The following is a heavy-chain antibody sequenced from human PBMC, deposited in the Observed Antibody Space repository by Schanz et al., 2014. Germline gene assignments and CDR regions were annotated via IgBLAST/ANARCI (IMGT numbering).Heavy chain of an antibody. J-gene: IGHJ6*02. V-gene: IGHV3-74*02. CDR2: INSVGSNT. CDR3: LAPDYGMDV. CDR1: GFTFSSHW. Sequence: EVQLVESGGGLVQPGGSLRLSCAASGFTFSSHWMHWVRQDPGKGLVWVARINSVGSNTDYADSVTGRFTISRDNAKNTLYLQMNTLRPEDTAVYYCLAPDYGMDVWGQGTTVTVSS.